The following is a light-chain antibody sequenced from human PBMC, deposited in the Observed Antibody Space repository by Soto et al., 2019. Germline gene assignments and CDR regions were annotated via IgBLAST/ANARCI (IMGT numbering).Light chain of an antibody. CDR2: DVS. V-gene: IGKV3-11*01. CDR3: QQRANWPLT. CDR1: QSVSSS. J-gene: IGKJ4*01. Sequence: EIVLTQSPATLSLSPGERATLSCRASQSVSSSLAWYQQKPGQAPRLLIYDVSNSATGVPARFSGTGSGTDFTLTISSLEPEDFEVYYCQQRANWPLTFGGGTKVEIK.